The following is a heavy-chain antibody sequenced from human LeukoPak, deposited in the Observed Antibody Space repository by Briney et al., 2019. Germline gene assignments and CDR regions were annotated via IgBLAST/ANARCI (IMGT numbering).Heavy chain of an antibody. CDR2: IKQDGSEK. CDR3: ARVGATSYGDYDY. J-gene: IGHJ4*02. CDR1: GFTFSNYW. V-gene: IGHV3-7*01. D-gene: IGHD4-17*01. Sequence: GGSLRLSCAASGFTFSNYWMSWVRQAPGKGLEWVANIKQDGSEKYYVDSVKGRFTISRDNAKNSLYLQMNSLRVEDTAVYYCARVGATSYGDYDYWGQGTLVTVSS.